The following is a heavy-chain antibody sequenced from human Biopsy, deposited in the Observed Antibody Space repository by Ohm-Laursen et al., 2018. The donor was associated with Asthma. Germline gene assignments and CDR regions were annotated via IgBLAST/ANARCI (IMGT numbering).Heavy chain of an antibody. CDR1: GASIKTDDHY. CDR2: IHYSGST. CDR3: ARASVAASSNWFDP. V-gene: IGHV4-30-4*01. J-gene: IGHJ5*02. Sequence: TLSLTCTVSGASIKTDDHYWSWLRQPPGKGLEWFGFIHYSGSTSYNPSLKGGVTISVGTSKNQFSLKLGSVTAADTAVYYCARASVAASSNWFDPWGQGTLVTVSS. D-gene: IGHD6-19*01.